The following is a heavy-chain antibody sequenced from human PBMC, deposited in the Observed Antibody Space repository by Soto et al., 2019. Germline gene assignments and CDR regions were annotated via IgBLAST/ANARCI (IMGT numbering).Heavy chain of an antibody. J-gene: IGHJ4*02. V-gene: IGHV1-18*01. CDR2: ISTYNGNT. CDR3: ARQWSTVVGPYHY. CDR1: GYTFNNYA. D-gene: IGHD2-15*01. Sequence: QVQLVQSGGEVKKPGASVRVSCKASGYTFNNYAISWVRQAPGQGPEWMGWISTYNGNTHHAQNLQGRVTMTRDTSTSTAYMELRSLRSDDTAVYYCARQWSTVVGPYHYWGQGTLVTVSS.